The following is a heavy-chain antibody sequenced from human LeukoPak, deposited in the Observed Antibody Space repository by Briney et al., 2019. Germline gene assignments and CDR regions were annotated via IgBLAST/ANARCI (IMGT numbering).Heavy chain of an antibody. J-gene: IGHJ4*02. CDR1: GFTFYNYA. D-gene: IGHD1-14*01. CDR2: IGTSSSSI. Sequence: GGSLRLSCATSGFTFYNYAMSWVRQAPGKGLEWVSSIGTSSSSIYYVDSLKGRFTISRDNAQNSLYLQMNSLRAEDTAVYYCAREESEGFDYWGQGTLVTVSS. CDR3: AREESEGFDY. V-gene: IGHV3-21*01.